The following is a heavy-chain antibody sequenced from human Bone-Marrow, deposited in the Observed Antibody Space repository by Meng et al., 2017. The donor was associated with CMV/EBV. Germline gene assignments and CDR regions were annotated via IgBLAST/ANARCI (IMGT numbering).Heavy chain of an antibody. V-gene: IGHV3-30*02. CDR3: AKGHPYYYYGMDV. CDR1: GLNFKIYG. Sequence: GESLKISCATSGLNFKIYGMHWVRQLPGKGLEWVAFIRYDEKTKYYVDSVKGRFTISRDNSKNTLYLQMNSLRAEDTAVYYCAKGHPYYYYGMDVWGQGTTVTVSS. CDR2: IRYDEKTK. J-gene: IGHJ6*02.